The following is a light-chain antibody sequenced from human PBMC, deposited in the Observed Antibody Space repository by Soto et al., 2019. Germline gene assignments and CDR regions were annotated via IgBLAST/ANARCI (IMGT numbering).Light chain of an antibody. CDR1: SSDIGSYNR. CDR2: NVS. J-gene: IGLJ1*01. Sequence: QSALTQPASVSGSPGQSITISCTGTSSDIGSYNRVSWYQQEPGKAPKVMIYNVSNRPSGISNRFSGSKYGNTASLTISGLQAEDEADYYCCSYTTSSTYVFGTGTKVTVL. V-gene: IGLV2-14*01. CDR3: CSYTTSSTYV.